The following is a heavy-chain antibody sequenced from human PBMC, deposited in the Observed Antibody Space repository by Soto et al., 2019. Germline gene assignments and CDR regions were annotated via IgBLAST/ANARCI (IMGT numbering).Heavy chain of an antibody. V-gene: IGHV3-11*01. CDR2: ISSSGSTI. CDR1: GFTFSDYY. J-gene: IGHJ5*02. Sequence: GGSLRLSCAASGFTFSDYYMSWIRQAPGKGLEWVSYISSSGSTIYYADSVKGRFTISRDNAKNSLYLQMNSLRAEDTAVYYCARDLYGSGSYYNDDWFDPWGQGTLVTVSS. CDR3: ARDLYGSGSYYNDDWFDP. D-gene: IGHD3-10*01.